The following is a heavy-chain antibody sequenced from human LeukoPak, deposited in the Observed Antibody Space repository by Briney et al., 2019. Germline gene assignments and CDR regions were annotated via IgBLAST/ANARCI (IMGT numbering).Heavy chain of an antibody. CDR3: ARGGGWDQLLFHY. J-gene: IGHJ4*02. Sequence: PGGSLRLSCAASGFTFSSYSMNWVRQAPGKGLEWVANIKQDGSEKYYVDSVKGRFTISRDNAKNSLYLQINSLRVEDTALYYCARGGGWDQLLFHYWGQGTLVTVSS. D-gene: IGHD2-2*01. CDR2: IKQDGSEK. CDR1: GFTFSSYS. V-gene: IGHV3-7*01.